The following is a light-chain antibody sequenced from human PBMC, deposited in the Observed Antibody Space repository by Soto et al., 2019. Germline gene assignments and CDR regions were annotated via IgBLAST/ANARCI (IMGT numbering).Light chain of an antibody. CDR3: QQYDAAHIT. CDR2: AAS. Sequence: EIVLTQSPGTLSLSPGERATLSCRASQTVSSTYLAWYHQKPGQTPRLHIYAASSRATGIPDRFSGSGSGTDFTLTISRLEPEDFAVYFCQQYDAAHITFGQGTRLEIK. V-gene: IGKV3-20*01. CDR1: QTVSSTY. J-gene: IGKJ5*01.